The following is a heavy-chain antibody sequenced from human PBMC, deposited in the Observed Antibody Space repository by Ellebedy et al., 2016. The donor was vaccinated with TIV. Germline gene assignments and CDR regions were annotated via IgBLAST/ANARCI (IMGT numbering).Heavy chain of an antibody. V-gene: IGHV1-69*13. CDR3: ARALYYDILTGAYGMDV. J-gene: IGHJ6*02. CDR2: IIPIFGTA. D-gene: IGHD3-9*01. CDR1: GGTFSSYA. Sequence: SVKVSCXASGGTFSSYAISWVRQAPGQGLEWMGGIIPIFGTANYAQKFQGRVTITADESTSTAYMELSSLRSEDTAVYYCARALYYDILTGAYGMDVWGQGTTVTVSS.